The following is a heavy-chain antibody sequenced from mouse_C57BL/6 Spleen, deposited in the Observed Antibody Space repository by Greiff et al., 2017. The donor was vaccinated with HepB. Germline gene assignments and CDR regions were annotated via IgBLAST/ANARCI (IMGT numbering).Heavy chain of an antibody. CDR2: IHPNSGST. V-gene: IGHV1-64*01. CDR3: ARFWITTVVALSYWYFDV. CDR1: GYTFTSYW. D-gene: IGHD1-1*01. Sequence: VQLQQPGAELVKPGASVKLSCKASGYTFTSYWMHWVKQRPGQGLEWIGMIHPNSGSTNYNEKFKSKATLTVDKSSSTAYMQLSSLTSADSAVYYCARFWITTVVALSYWYFDVWGTGTTVTVSS. J-gene: IGHJ1*03.